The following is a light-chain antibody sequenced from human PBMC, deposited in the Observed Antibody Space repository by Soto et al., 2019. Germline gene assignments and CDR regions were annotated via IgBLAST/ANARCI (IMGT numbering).Light chain of an antibody. V-gene: IGKV3-20*01. CDR3: QQYGSSPTYT. CDR2: GAS. J-gene: IGKJ2*01. CDR1: QSVSSSY. Sequence: EIVLTQSPGTLSLSPGERATLSCRASQSVSSSYLAWYQQKPGQAPRLLIYGASSRATGIPDRFSGSGSLTDFTLTISRLEPEDFAVYYCQQYGSSPTYTFGQGTKLEIK.